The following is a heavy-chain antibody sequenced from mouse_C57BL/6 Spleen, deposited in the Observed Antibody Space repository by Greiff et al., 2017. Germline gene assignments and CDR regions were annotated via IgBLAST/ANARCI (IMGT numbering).Heavy chain of an antibody. CDR2: ISDGGSYT. V-gene: IGHV5-4*01. Sequence: EVQLVESGGGLVKPGGSLKLSCAASGFTFSSYAMSWVRQTPEKRLEWVATISDGGSYTYYPDNVKGRFTIARDNAKNNLYLQMSHLKSEDAAMYYCARAPFYCNYVGFAYWGQGTLVTVSA. D-gene: IGHD2-1*01. CDR3: ARAPFYCNYVGFAY. CDR1: GFTFSSYA. J-gene: IGHJ3*01.